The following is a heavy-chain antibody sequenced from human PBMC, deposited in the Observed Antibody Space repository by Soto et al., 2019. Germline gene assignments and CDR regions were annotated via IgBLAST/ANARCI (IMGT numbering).Heavy chain of an antibody. V-gene: IGHV1-3*01. Sequence: ASVKVSCKASGYSFSSYAIHWVRQAPGQRLEWMGWINVGDGHTRYLEKFQGRVTITRDTSASTAYMELSSLRSDDTAVYYWAREPYGGYEYDFWGQ. CDR2: INVGDGHT. J-gene: IGHJ4*02. CDR1: GYSFSSYA. CDR3: AREPYGGYEYDF. D-gene: IGHD4-17*01.